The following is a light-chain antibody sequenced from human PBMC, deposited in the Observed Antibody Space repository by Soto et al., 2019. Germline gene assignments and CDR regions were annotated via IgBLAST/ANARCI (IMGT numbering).Light chain of an antibody. CDR1: SSDVGGNYVSWY. V-gene: IGLV2-14*03. CDR3: SSYANSRTVI. J-gene: IGLJ2*01. CDR2: DDD. Sequence: QYALTQPASVSGSPGQAITISCTGTSSDVGGNYVSWYVSWYQQHPGKVPKLIIYDDDDRPSGVSNRFSGSKSGSTASLNISGLQAEDEDDYYCSSYANSRTVIFGGGTKLTVL.